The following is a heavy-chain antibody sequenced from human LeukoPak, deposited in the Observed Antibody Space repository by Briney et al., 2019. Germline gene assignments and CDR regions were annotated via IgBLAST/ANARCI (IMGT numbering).Heavy chain of an antibody. CDR1: GGSINSRSYY. V-gene: IGHV4-39*07. J-gene: IGHJ4*02. CDR3: ARTYYYDSSGYYPFDY. Sequence: SETLSLTCTVSGGSINSRSYYWGWIRQPPGKGLEWIGSIYHSGTTYYNPSLKSRVTISVDTSKNQFSLKLSSVTAADTAVYYCARTYYYDSSGYYPFDYWGQGTLVTVSS. D-gene: IGHD3-22*01. CDR2: IYHSGTT.